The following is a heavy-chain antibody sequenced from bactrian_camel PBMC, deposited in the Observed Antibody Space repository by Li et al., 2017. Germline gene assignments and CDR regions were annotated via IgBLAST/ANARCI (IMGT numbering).Heavy chain of an antibody. CDR2: IDDDGSA. V-gene: IGHV3S53*01. J-gene: IGHJ6*01. CDR3: AAESVFDSDYDVSCEDRKGFGY. Sequence: HVQLVESGGGSVQAGGSLRLSCAASYSTACMGWFRQPPGKEREGVAGIDDDGSAHYVDTVKGRFTISKDNDKNTLYLQMHSLKPEDTAVYYCAAESVFDSDYDVSCEDRKGFGYWGQGTQVTVS. D-gene: IGHD4*01. CDR1: YSTAC.